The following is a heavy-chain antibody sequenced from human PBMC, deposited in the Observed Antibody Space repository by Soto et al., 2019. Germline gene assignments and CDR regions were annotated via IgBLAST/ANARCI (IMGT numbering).Heavy chain of an antibody. CDR3: ARDACTSCSTPRGLDY. CDR2: IWYDGSDK. CDR1: GFTFSNYG. Sequence: QVKLVESGGGVVHPVRSLRLSCAASGFTFSNYGMHWVRQAPGKGLEWVAVIWYDGSDKYYADSVKGRFTISRDNSKNTLYLHMSSLRVEDTAVYYCARDACTSCSTPRGLDYWGQGTLVTVSS. D-gene: IGHD2-2*01. J-gene: IGHJ4*02. V-gene: IGHV3-33*01.